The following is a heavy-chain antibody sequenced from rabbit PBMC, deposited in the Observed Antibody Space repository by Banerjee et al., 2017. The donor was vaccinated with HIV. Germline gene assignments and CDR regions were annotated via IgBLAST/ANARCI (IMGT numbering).Heavy chain of an antibody. CDR2: INTGSGST. CDR3: ARDGAGSSYVFFNL. V-gene: IGHV1S40*01. Sequence: QSLEESGGDLVKPGASLTLTCTASGFSFSSGYFMCWVRQAPGKGLEWIGYINTGSGSTDYASWAKGRFTISKASSTTVTLQLSSLTAADTATYFCARDGAGSSYVFFNLWAQAPSSPS. J-gene: IGHJ4*01. D-gene: IGHD8-1*01. CDR1: GFSFSSGYF.